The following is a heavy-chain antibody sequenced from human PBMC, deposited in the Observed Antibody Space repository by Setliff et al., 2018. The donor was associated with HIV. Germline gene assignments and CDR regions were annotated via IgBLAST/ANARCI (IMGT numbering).Heavy chain of an antibody. CDR3: ARHDCGGDCSINWFDP. CDR1: GGSISSGDYY. Sequence: LSLTCTVSGGSISSGDYYWSWIRQPPGKGLEWIGYIYYSGSTYYNPSLKSRVTISLDTSNNHFSLKLSSVTAADTAVYYCARHDCGGDCSINWFDPWGQGTLVTVSS. D-gene: IGHD2-21*02. J-gene: IGHJ5*02. V-gene: IGHV4-30-4*08. CDR2: IYYSGST.